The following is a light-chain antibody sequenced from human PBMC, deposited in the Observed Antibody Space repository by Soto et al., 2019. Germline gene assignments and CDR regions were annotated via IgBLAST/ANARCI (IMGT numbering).Light chain of an antibody. J-gene: IGLJ3*02. V-gene: IGLV2-14*01. CDR1: SSNIGSNS. CDR2: DVS. Sequence: QSVLTQPPSASGTPGQRVTISCSGSSSNIGSNSVYWYQFVPGTAPKLIIYDVSNRPSGVSNRFSGSKSGNTASLTISGLQAEDEADYFCSSYTSSATLVFGGGTKVTVL. CDR3: SSYTSSATLV.